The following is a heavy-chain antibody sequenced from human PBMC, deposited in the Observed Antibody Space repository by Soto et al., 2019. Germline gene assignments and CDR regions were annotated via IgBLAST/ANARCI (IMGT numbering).Heavy chain of an antibody. V-gene: IGHV1-3*01. CDR2: INAGNGNT. J-gene: IGHJ5*02. CDR1: GYTFTSHA. D-gene: IGHD3-3*01. Sequence: ASVKVSCKASGYTFTSHAMHWVRQTPGQRLEWMGWINAGNGNTKYSQKFQGRVTITRDTSASTAYMELSSLRSEDTAVYYCARSSLEWLLYVWFDPWGQGTLVTVSS. CDR3: ARSSLEWLLYVWFDP.